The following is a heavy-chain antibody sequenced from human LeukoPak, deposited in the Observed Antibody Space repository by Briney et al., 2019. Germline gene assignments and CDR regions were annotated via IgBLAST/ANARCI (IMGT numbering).Heavy chain of an antibody. J-gene: IGHJ4*02. D-gene: IGHD3-3*01. CDR3: AIFDYDFWSGYPY. CDR2: INHSGST. Sequence: PSETLSLTCTVSGDSISGYYWSWIRQPPGKGLEWIGEINHSGSTNYNPSLKSRVTISVDTSKNQFSLKLSSVTAADTAVYYCAIFDYDFWSGYPYWGQGTLVTVSS. V-gene: IGHV4-34*01. CDR1: GDSISGYY.